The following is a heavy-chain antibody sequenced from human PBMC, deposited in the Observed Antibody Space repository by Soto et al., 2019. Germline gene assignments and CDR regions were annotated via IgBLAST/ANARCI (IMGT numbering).Heavy chain of an antibody. V-gene: IGHV3-30*18. CDR2: ISYDGNYI. CDR3: AKDVRLEGLIDY. CDR1: GFSFSTYA. Sequence: QVQLVESGGGVVQPGRSLRLSCAASGFSFSTYAIHWVRQVPGKGLEWVAVISYDGNYILYADSVKGRFTISRDNSKNTLYLQMNSLRNEDTAVYYCAKDVRLEGLIDYWGQGTLVTVSS. D-gene: IGHD6-19*01. J-gene: IGHJ4*02.